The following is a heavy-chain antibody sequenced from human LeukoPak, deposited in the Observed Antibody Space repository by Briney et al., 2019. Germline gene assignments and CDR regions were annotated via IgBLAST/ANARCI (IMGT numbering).Heavy chain of an antibody. V-gene: IGHV3-23*01. D-gene: IGHD1-26*01. CDR3: AKDYVLSGSYNGLPDF. Sequence: GGSLRLSCAASGFTFSNYAMSWVRQAPGKGLEWVSAISGSGDSANYADSVKGRFTNSRDNSKNTLYLQMSSLRAEDTAVYYCAKDYVLSGSYNGLPDFWGQGTLVTVSS. CDR2: ISGSGDSA. J-gene: IGHJ4*02. CDR1: GFTFSNYA.